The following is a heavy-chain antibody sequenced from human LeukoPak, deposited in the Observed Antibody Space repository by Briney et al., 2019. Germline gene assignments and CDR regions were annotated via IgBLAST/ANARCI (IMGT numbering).Heavy chain of an antibody. Sequence: PGGSLRLSCAASGFTFSSYGMHWVRQAPGKGLEWVAVISYDGSNKYYADSVKGRFTISRDNSKNTLYLQMNSLRAEDTAVYYCAKDLGNYADYWGQGTLVTVSS. CDR2: ISYDGSNK. V-gene: IGHV3-30*18. J-gene: IGHJ4*02. CDR1: GFTFSSYG. CDR3: AKDLGNYADY. D-gene: IGHD4-4*01.